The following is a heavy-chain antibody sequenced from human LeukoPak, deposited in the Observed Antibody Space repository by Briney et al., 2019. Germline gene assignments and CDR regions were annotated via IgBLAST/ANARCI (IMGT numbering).Heavy chain of an antibody. V-gene: IGHV1-69*13. CDR2: IIPIFGTA. J-gene: IGHJ4*02. D-gene: IGHD1-14*01. CDR3: ARLTASWEPADY. Sequence: ASVKVSCKASGGTFSSYAISWVRQAPGQGLEWMGGIIPIFGTANYAQKFQGRVTITADESTSTAYMELSSLRSEDTAVYYCARLTASWEPADYWGQGTLVTVSS. CDR1: GGTFSSYA.